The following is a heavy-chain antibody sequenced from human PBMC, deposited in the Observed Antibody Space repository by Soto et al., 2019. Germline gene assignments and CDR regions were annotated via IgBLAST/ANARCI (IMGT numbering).Heavy chain of an antibody. V-gene: IGHV4-34*01. D-gene: IGHD5-12*01. J-gene: IGHJ4*02. CDR1: NGSFSGYY. Sequence: SETLSLTCAVYNGSFSGYYWSWIRQSPGKGLEWIGEINHSGSTNYNPSLKSRVTISVDTSKNQFSLKLSSVTAADTAVYYCARGPGHSAYVLLYSFDYLDQGTMVTVSS. CDR2: INHSGST. CDR3: ARGPGHSAYVLLYSFDY.